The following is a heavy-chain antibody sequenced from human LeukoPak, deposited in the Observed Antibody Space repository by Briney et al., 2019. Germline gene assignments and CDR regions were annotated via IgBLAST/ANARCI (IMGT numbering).Heavy chain of an antibody. CDR3: ARAQSSSWFPGGADY. CDR2: IYYSGST. CDR1: GGSISSYY. D-gene: IGHD6-13*01. J-gene: IGHJ4*02. V-gene: IGHV4-59*01. Sequence: SETLSLTCTASGGSISSYYWSWIRQPPGKGLEWIGYIYYSGSTNYNPSLKSRVTISVDTSKNQFSLKLSSVTAADTAVYYCARAQSSSWFPGGADYWGQGTLVTVSS.